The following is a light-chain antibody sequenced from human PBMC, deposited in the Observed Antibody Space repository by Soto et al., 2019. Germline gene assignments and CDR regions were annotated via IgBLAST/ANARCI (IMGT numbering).Light chain of an antibody. CDR3: QQYNIWPRT. CDR1: QNIGSN. V-gene: IGKV3-15*01. J-gene: IGKJ4*01. Sequence: EIVMTQSPATLSVSPGARATLSCRASQNIGSNFAWYHHKPGQAPRLLIYGASNRATGIPAKFSGSESGTEFTLTISSLQSEDFALYYCQQYNIWPRTFGGGTNVEIK. CDR2: GAS.